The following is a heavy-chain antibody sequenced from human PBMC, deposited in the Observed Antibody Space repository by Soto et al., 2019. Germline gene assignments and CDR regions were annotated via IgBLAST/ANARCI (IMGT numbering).Heavy chain of an antibody. CDR3: ARGIVVVPAAHTPANLSEYYYYYGMDV. J-gene: IGHJ6*02. Sequence: PSETLSLSCTVSGDSGSSNSYYWSWIRQPPGKGLEFMGYSYYSGSPNYNPALSSRVTISVDTSKTQLSLKLRSVTAADTAVYYCARGIVVVPAAHTPANLSEYYYYYGMDVWCQGTTVTVSS. V-gene: IGHV4-61*01. CDR1: GDSGSSNSYY. D-gene: IGHD2-2*01. CDR2: SYYSGSP.